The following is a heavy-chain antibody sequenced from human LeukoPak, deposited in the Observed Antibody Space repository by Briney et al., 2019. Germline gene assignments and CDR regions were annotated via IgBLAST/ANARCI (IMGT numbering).Heavy chain of an antibody. J-gene: IGHJ6*03. Sequence: GGSLRLSCAASGFTFSSYSMNWVRQAPGKGLEWVSSISSSSSYIYYADSVEGRFTISRDNAKNSLYLQMNSLRAEDTAVYYCARGEYCSGGSCYLGYYYYMDVWGKGTTVTISS. CDR1: GFTFSSYS. CDR2: ISSSSSYI. V-gene: IGHV3-21*01. CDR3: ARGEYCSGGSCYLGYYYYMDV. D-gene: IGHD2-15*01.